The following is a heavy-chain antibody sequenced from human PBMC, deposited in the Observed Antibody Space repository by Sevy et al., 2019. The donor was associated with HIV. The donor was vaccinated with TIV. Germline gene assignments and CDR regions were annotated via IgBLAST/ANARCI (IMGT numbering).Heavy chain of an antibody. J-gene: IGHJ4*02. D-gene: IGHD6-6*01. CDR2: ISTYNGYT. CDR3: ARFSSSSAFDY. CDR1: GYAFSNYD. V-gene: IGHV1-18*03. Sequence: ASVKVSCKASGYAFSNYDINWVRQAPGQGLEWMGWISTYNGYTSFAQKLQGRVTMTTDTSTDTAYIELRSLRSDDMAIYFCARFSSSSAFDYWGQGTLVTVSS.